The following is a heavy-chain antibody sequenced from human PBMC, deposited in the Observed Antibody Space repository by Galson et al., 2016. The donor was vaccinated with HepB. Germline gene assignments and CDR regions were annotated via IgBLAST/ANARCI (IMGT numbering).Heavy chain of an antibody. CDR1: GYSFNDHY. Sequence: KVSCKASGYSFNDHYIHWVRQAPGQGLEWLGTIDPRIDIASYTQKFQGRVTMTADTSTNTVYMELGSLRYEDTAIYYCERDRENHDGNGFYDSWGQGTPVTVSS. CDR3: ERDRENHDGNGFYDS. CDR2: IDPRIDIA. D-gene: IGHD3-22*01. V-gene: IGHV1-46*02. J-gene: IGHJ4*02.